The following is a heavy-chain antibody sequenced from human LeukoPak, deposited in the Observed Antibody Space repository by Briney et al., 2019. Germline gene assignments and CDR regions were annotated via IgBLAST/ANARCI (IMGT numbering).Heavy chain of an antibody. CDR1: GGSFSGYY. D-gene: IGHD1-26*01. Sequence: SETLSLTCAVYGGSFSGYYWSWIRQPPGKGLEWIGEINHSGSTNYNPSLKSRVTISVDTSKNQFSLKLSSVTAADTAMYYCARGRVRKWELRGLAKYYFDYWGQGTLVTVSS. J-gene: IGHJ4*02. CDR2: INHSGST. V-gene: IGHV4-34*01. CDR3: ARGRVRKWELRGLAKYYFDY.